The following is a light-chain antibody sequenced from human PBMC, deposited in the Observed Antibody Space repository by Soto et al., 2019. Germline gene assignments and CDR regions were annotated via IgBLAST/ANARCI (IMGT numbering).Light chain of an antibody. CDR3: QQYNKWPYT. V-gene: IGKV3-15*01. Sequence: EMVMTQSPVALSVSPGERAARSCRASQSVGRNFAWYQQRPGQAPRVLIYGTSTRATGVPARFSGSGSGTDFTLTISSLQSEDFAVYYCQQYNKWPYTFGQGTRLEIK. J-gene: IGKJ2*01. CDR1: QSVGRN. CDR2: GTS.